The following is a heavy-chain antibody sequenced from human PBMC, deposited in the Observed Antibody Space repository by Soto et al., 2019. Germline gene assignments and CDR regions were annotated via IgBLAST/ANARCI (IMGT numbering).Heavy chain of an antibody. CDR3: AREPLCGGRCYDNYFDP. V-gene: IGHV1-3*04. CDR1: GYTFTSYP. CDR2: INIGNGNT. Sequence: ASVKVSCKTSGYTFTSYPLHWVRQVPGQGLEWVGWINIGNGNTGYSKNFQDRVTITRDTSATTAYMEVRSLRSEDTAVYYCAREPLCGGRCYDNYFDPWGQGTLVTV. D-gene: IGHD2-15*01. J-gene: IGHJ5*02.